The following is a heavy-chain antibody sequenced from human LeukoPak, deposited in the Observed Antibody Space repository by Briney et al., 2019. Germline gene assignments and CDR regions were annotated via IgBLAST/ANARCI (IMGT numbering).Heavy chain of an antibody. CDR1: GFTFSRYE. CDR2: ISGSGTTI. Sequence: GGSLRLSCAASGFTFSRYEMNWVRQAPGKGLEWVSYISGSGTTIYYADSVKGRFTMSRDNAKNSVYLQMGSLRAEDTAVYFCARDTPMLAGPSLYYYMDVWGKGTTVTISS. V-gene: IGHV3-48*03. D-gene: IGHD5-18*01. J-gene: IGHJ6*03. CDR3: ARDTPMLAGPSLYYYMDV.